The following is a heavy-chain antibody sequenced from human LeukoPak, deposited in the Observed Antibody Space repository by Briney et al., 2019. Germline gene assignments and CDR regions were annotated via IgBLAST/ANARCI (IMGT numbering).Heavy chain of an antibody. CDR3: ATRKLGNDY. J-gene: IGHJ4*02. V-gene: IGHV4-59*02. CDR2: IYYTGT. CDR1: GGSVSDYY. Sequence: LETLSLTCTVSGGSVSDYYWSWIRQSPGKGLEWIGYIYYTGTSYNPSLKSRVTISADTSKNQFSLNLSSVTAADTAVYYCATRKLGNDYWGQGTLVTVSS. D-gene: IGHD7-27*01.